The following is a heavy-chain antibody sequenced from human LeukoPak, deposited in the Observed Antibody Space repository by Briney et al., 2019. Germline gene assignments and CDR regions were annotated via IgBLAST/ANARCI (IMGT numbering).Heavy chain of an antibody. CDR2: IKQDGSEK. Sequence: AGGSLRLSCAASGCAFSSYWMSWVRQAPGKGLELVANIKQDGSEKYYVDSVKGRFTISRDNAKNSLYLQMNSLRAEDTAVYYCARDPIDGDPYFDYWGQGTLVTVSS. CDR1: GCAFSSYW. V-gene: IGHV3-7*03. J-gene: IGHJ4*02. CDR3: ARDPIDGDPYFDY. D-gene: IGHD4-17*01.